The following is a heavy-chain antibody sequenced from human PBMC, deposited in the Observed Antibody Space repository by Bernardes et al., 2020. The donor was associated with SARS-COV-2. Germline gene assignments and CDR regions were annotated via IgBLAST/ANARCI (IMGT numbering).Heavy chain of an antibody. Sequence: GGSLRLSRAASGFTFDDYAMHWVRQAPGKGLEWVSGISWNSGSIGYADSVKGRFTISRDNAKNSLYLQMNSLRAEDTALYYCAKERGATTWGQGTLVTVSS. V-gene: IGHV3-9*01. J-gene: IGHJ5*02. CDR3: AKERGATT. D-gene: IGHD1-26*01. CDR2: ISWNSGSI. CDR1: GFTFDDYA.